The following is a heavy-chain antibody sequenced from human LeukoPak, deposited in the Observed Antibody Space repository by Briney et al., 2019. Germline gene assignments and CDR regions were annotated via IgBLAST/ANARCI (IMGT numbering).Heavy chain of an antibody. Sequence: PGGSLRLSCAASGFTFSSYAMSWVRQAPGKGLEWVSAISGSGGSTYYADSVKGRFTISRDNSKNTLYLQMDSLRAEDTAVYYCAKGDSSGWYAFNFDYWGQGTLVTVSS. J-gene: IGHJ4*02. V-gene: IGHV3-23*01. CDR2: ISGSGGST. CDR1: GFTFSSYA. D-gene: IGHD6-19*01. CDR3: AKGDSSGWYAFNFDY.